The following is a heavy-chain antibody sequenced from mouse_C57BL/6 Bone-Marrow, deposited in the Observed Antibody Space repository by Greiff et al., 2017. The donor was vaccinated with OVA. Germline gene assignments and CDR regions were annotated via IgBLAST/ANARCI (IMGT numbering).Heavy chain of an antibody. J-gene: IGHJ3*01. CDR2: ISDGGSYT. CDR1: GFTFSSYA. V-gene: IGHV5-4*01. Sequence: EVKVVESGGGLVKPGGSLKLSCAASGFTFSSYAMSWVRQTPEKRLEWVATISDGGSYTYYPDNVKGRFTISRDNAKNNLYLQMSHLKSEDTAMYYCARDRVYGHAWFAYWGQGTLVTVSA. D-gene: IGHD1-1*02. CDR3: ARDRVYGHAWFAY.